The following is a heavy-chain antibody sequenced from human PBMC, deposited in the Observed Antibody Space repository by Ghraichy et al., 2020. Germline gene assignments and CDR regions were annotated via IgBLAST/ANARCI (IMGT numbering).Heavy chain of an antibody. V-gene: IGHV3-30*18. CDR1: GFTFSSYG. D-gene: IGHD2-8*01. Sequence: LSLTCAASGFTFSSYGIHWVRQAPGKGLEWVAVISYDGSNKYYADSVKGRFTISRDNSKNTLYLQMNSLRAEDTAVYYCAKDRGVEGWGQGTLVTVSS. CDR2: ISYDGSNK. J-gene: IGHJ4*02. CDR3: AKDRGVEG.